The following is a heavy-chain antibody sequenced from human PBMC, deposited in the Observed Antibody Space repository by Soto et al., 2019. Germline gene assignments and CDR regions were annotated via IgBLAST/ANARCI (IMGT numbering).Heavy chain of an antibody. CDR2: ISTSGSTV. V-gene: IGHV3-48*03. CDR1: RFTFSAYE. Sequence: PGGSLRLSCAASRFTFSAYEMHWFRQAPGKGLEWVSYISTSGSTVYYADSVKGRFTVSRDNTRNSLYLQMDSLRDEDTALYYCVRYCGTTLCNGVATRTFDYWGQGTLVTVS. J-gene: IGHJ4*02. D-gene: IGHD5-12*01. CDR3: VRYCGTTLCNGVATRTFDY.